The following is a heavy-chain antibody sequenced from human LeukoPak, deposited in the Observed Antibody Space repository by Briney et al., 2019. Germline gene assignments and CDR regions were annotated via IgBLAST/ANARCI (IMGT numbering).Heavy chain of an antibody. CDR1: GFTFDDYA. CDR2: ISWNSGSI. J-gene: IGHJ6*03. Sequence: SLRLSCAASGFTFDDYAMHWVRQAPGKGLEWVSGISWNSGSIGYADSVKGRFTISRDNAKNSLYLQMNSLRAEDTALYYCAKDRRGGYYYYYMEVWGKGTTVTVSS. CDR3: AKDRRGGYYYYYMEV. D-gene: IGHD3-10*01. V-gene: IGHV3-9*01.